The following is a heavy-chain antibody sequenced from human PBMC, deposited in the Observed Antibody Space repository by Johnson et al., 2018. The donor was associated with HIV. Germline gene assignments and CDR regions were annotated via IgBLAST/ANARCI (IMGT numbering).Heavy chain of an antibody. J-gene: IGHJ3*02. CDR3: TTDRGGRGDAFDI. V-gene: IGHV3-15*01. Sequence: VQLVESGGGLVQPGGSLRLSCAASGFTFNNAWMSWVRQAPGKGLEWVGHIKSKTDGGTTDYAAPVKGRFTISRDDSKNTLYLQMNSLKTEDTAVYFCTTDRGGRGDAFDIWGQGTMVTVSS. CDR2: IKSKTDGGTT. D-gene: IGHD1-26*01. CDR1: GFTFNNAW.